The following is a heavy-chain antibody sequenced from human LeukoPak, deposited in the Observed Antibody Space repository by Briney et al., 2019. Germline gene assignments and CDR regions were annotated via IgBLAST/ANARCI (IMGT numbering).Heavy chain of an antibody. J-gene: IGHJ4*02. V-gene: IGHV3-7*03. CDR1: GFIFGSFW. CDR3: ARGGTRRPSPFDY. CDR2: IKQDGSER. D-gene: IGHD1-14*01. Sequence: GGSLRLSCAASGFIFGSFWMSWVRQAPGKGLEWMANIKQDGSERNYVDSVKGRFTLSRDNTKNSVYLQMNSLRADDTAIYYCARGGTRRPSPFDYWGQGILVTVSS.